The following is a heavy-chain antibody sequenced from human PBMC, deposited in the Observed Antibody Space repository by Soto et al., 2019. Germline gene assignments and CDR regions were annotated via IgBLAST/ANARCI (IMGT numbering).Heavy chain of an antibody. CDR2: IFYSGTT. CDR3: ARLSANFYFGLDV. J-gene: IGHJ6*02. Sequence: SETLSLTCTVSGAFLSSGGYYWTWIRQHPGKGLEWLGCIFYSGTTVYNPSLKSRLTLAMDTAKNQFSLSLSSVTAADTAVYYCARLSANFYFGLDVWGQGTTVTVSS. CDR1: GAFLSSGGYY. D-gene: IGHD1-1*01. V-gene: IGHV4-31*03.